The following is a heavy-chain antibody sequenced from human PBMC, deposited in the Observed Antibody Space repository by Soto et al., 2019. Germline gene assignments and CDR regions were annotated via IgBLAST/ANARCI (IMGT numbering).Heavy chain of an antibody. D-gene: IGHD3-9*01. J-gene: IGHJ5*02. CDR3: ANRVVRQPFDWSLGWFDP. CDR1: GFSLRTSGMG. Sequence: SGPTLVNPTQTLTLTCTFSGFSLRTSGMGVGWIRQPPGKALEWLALIYWDDDKYYSPSLKSRLTITKDTSKNQVVLTMADMDPVDTATYYCANRVVRQPFDWSLGWFDPWGQGSLVTVSS. V-gene: IGHV2-5*02. CDR2: IYWDDDK.